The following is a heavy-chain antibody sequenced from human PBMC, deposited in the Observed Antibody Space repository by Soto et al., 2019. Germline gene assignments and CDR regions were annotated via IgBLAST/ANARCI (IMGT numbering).Heavy chain of an antibody. V-gene: IGHV4-30-2*01. J-gene: IGHJ4*02. D-gene: IGHD5-18*01. Sequence: QLQLQESGAGLVKPSQTLSLTCTVSGGSISSGGHSWSWIRQPPGKGLEWIGFIFHTGGTYYTPSIRSRLSVSLDLSRNQFSLKLYSVTAADTAIYYCARGTFSYGPNLHYFDFWGQGSLVTVSS. CDR2: IFHTGGT. CDR1: GGSISSGGHS. CDR3: ARGTFSYGPNLHYFDF.